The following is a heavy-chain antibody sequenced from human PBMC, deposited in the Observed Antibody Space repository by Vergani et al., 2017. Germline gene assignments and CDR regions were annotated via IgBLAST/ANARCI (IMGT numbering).Heavy chain of an antibody. CDR2: ISSSSSYI. CDR3: ARAGAAAGTYIIYY. V-gene: IGHV3-21*01. J-gene: IGHJ4*02. D-gene: IGHD6-13*01. CDR1: GFTFSSYS. Sequence: EVQLVESGGGLVKPGGSLRLSCAASGFTFSSYSMNWVRQAPGKGLEWVSSISSSSSYIYYADSVKGRFTISRDNAKNSLYLQMNSLRAEDKSVYYCARAGAAAGTYIIYYWGQGTLVTVSS.